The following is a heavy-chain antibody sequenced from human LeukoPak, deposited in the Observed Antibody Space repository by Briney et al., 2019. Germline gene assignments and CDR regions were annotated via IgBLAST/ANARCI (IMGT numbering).Heavy chain of an antibody. CDR3: ARASYSYDINGWVPFDY. V-gene: IGHV4-61*02. Sequence: PSETLSLTCTVPGNSMSSGDNYWSWIRQPAGKGLEWIGRIYTSGSTNYNPSLKSRVTISGDTSKNQFSLRLSSVTAADTAVYYCARASYSYDINGWVPFDYWGQGTLVTVSS. D-gene: IGHD3-22*01. CDR1: GNSMSSGDNY. CDR2: IYTSGST. J-gene: IGHJ4*02.